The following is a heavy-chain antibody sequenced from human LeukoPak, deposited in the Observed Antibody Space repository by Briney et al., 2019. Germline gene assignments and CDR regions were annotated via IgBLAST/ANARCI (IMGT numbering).Heavy chain of an antibody. CDR2: INPNSGGT. J-gene: IGHJ3*02. Sequence: VSVKVSCKASGYTFTGYYMHWVRQAPGQGLEWMGWINPNSGGTNYAQKFQGRVTMTRDTSISTAYMELSRLRSDDTAVYYCARIMSGPRGAFDIWGQGTMVTVSS. V-gene: IGHV1-2*02. D-gene: IGHD2-8*01. CDR1: GYTFTGYY. CDR3: ARIMSGPRGAFDI.